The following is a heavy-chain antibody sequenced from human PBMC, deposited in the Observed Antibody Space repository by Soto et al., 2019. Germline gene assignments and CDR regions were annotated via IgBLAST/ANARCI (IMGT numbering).Heavy chain of an antibody. J-gene: IGHJ4*02. V-gene: IGHV1-69*01. CDR3: AIENWGPGGHYFDY. CDR2: IIPVFGTI. CDR1: GGTFNSFG. Sequence: QVHVVQSGAEVKKPGSSVKVPCKAYGGTFNSFGIKWVRQAPGQGLEWVGGIIPVFGTINYAQTFRGRVTITADASTSTSYMELSSLRSDDTAVYYCAIENWGPGGHYFDYWGQGTLVTVSS. D-gene: IGHD7-27*01.